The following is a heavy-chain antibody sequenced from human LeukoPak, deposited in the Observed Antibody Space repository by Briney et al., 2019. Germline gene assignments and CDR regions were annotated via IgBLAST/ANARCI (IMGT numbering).Heavy chain of an antibody. CDR3: ARGEPSSGGYGCYDYHDMDV. CDR1: GGFISSYY. CDR2: MYYGGST. J-gene: IGHJ6*03. Sequence: SETLSLTCTVSGGFISSYYGRGLRQPPGKGLVWVGYMYYGGSTNYNPSLSSLVTLSVDTSKNQFSLKLGSVAAADTAVYYCARGEPSSGGYGCYDYHDMDVWGKGTTVTVSS. V-gene: IGHV4-59*01. D-gene: IGHD5-18*01.